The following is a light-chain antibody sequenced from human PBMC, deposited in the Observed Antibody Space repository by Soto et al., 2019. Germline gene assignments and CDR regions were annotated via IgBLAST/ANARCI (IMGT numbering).Light chain of an antibody. CDR1: QSVSSIY. Sequence: EIVLTQSPGTLSLSPGERATLSCRASQSVSSIYLAWYQQKPGQAPRLLIYGASGRATGIPERFSGSGSGADFTLTISRLEPEDFAIYYCQQYGSSPSITFGQGTRLEIK. J-gene: IGKJ5*01. CDR3: QQYGSSPSIT. CDR2: GAS. V-gene: IGKV3-20*01.